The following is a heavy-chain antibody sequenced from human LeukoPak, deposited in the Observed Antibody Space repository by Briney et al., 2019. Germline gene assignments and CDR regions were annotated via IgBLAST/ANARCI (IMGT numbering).Heavy chain of an antibody. J-gene: IGHJ3*02. CDR2: ISYNSGST. CDR1: GFTFDDYA. D-gene: IGHD3-10*01. CDR3: AGAFSGFDAFDI. Sequence: GGSLRLSCAASGFTFDDYAIHWVRQAPGKGLEWGSGISYNSGSTDYADSVKGRFTISRDNAKNSLYLQMNSLRAEDRAVYYCAGAFSGFDAFDIWGQGTMVIVSS. V-gene: IGHV3-9*01.